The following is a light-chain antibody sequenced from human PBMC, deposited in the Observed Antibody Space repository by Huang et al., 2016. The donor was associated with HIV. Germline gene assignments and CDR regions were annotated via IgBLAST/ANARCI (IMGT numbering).Light chain of an antibody. CDR2: GAS. Sequence: EIVMTQSPATLSVSPGERATLSCRASQSVSSNCAWYQQKPGQAPRLRIYGASTRATCIPARFSGSGSGTEFTLTISSLQSEDFAVYYCQQYNNWPRTFGQGTKVEIK. J-gene: IGKJ1*01. CDR3: QQYNNWPRT. V-gene: IGKV3-15*01. CDR1: QSVSSN.